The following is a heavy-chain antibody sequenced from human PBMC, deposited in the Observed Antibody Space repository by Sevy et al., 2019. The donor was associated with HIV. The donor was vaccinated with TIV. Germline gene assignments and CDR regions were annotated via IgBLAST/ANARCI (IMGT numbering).Heavy chain of an antibody. CDR3: ARGAYYYDSRGYSWSGGDDALSI. J-gene: IGHJ3*02. CDR1: GFTFSAYW. D-gene: IGHD3-22*01. V-gene: IGHV3-7*02. CDR2: IKQDEGEK. Sequence: GGSLRLSCVASGFTFSAYWMSWVRQAPGKGLEWVANIKQDEGEKYYVGSVKGRFTISRDNAKNSLYLQMNSLRAEDTAVYFCARGAYYYDSRGYSWSGGDDALSIWGQGIMVTVSS.